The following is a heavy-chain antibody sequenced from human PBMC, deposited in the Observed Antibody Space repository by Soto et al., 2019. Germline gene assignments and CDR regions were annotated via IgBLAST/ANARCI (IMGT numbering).Heavy chain of an antibody. J-gene: IGHJ5*01. CDR3: ARDRVVATNPTVMAPNWFDS. CDR1: GYTFTSYA. Sequence: ASVKVSCKASGYTFTSYAMHWVRQAPGQRLEWMGWINTGNGNTKYSQKFQGRVTFTRDTSATTAYMELSSLRSEDTAVYYCARDRVVATNPTVMAPNWFDSLGQGTLVTVSS. V-gene: IGHV1-3*04. D-gene: IGHD5-12*01. CDR2: INTGNGNT.